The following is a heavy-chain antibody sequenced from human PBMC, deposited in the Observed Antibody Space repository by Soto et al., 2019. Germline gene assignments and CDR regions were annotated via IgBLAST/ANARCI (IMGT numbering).Heavy chain of an antibody. Sequence: GGSLRLSCAASGFTFSSYSMNWVRQAPGKGLEWVSSISSSSSYIYYADSVKGRFTISRDNAKNSLYLQMNSLRAEDTAVYYCARERDCSGGSCYELWPNFDYWGQGTPVTVSS. D-gene: IGHD2-15*01. CDR1: GFTFSSYS. J-gene: IGHJ4*02. V-gene: IGHV3-21*01. CDR3: ARERDCSGGSCYELWPNFDY. CDR2: ISSSSSYI.